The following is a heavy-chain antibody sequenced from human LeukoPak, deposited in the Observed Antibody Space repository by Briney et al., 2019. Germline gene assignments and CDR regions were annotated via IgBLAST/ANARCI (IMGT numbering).Heavy chain of an antibody. J-gene: IGHJ4*02. CDR2: ISSSSSTI. CDR3: AKGLLGATSGRSF. CDR1: GFTFSSYS. D-gene: IGHD3-10*01. Sequence: PGGSLRLSCAASGFTFSSYSMNWVRQAPGKGLEWVSYISSSSSTIYYADSVKGRFTISRDNSKNTLYLQMNSLRAEDTAVYYCAKGLLGATSGRSFWGQGTLVTVSS. V-gene: IGHV3-48*01.